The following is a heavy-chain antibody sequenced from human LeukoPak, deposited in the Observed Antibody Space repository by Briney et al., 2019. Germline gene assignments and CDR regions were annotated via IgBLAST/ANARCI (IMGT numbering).Heavy chain of an antibody. CDR2: ISSSGSTI. D-gene: IGHD7-27*01. V-gene: IGHV3-11*01. CDR1: GFTFSAYY. CDR3: ARALQLGRAFDI. J-gene: IGHJ3*02. Sequence: GVSLRLSCAASGFTFSAYYMSWIRQAPGKGLEWVSYISSSGSTIYYADSVKGRFTISRDNAKNSLYLQMNSLRAEDTAVYYCARALQLGRAFDIWGQGTMVTVSS.